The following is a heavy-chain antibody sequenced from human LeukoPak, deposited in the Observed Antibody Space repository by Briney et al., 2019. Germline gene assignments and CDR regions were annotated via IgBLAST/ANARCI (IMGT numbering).Heavy chain of an antibody. CDR1: GFTFSSYW. CDR3: ARARPISSYDFWSGYYNGIYYYYGMDV. V-gene: IGHV3-7*01. J-gene: IGHJ6*02. CDR2: IKQDGSEK. Sequence: PGRSLRLSCAASGFTFSSYWMSWVRQAPGKGLEWVANIKQDGSEKYYVDSVKGRFAISRDNAKNSLYLQMNSLRAEDTAVYYCARARPISSYDFWSGYYNGIYYYYGMDVWGQGTTVTVSS. D-gene: IGHD3-3*01.